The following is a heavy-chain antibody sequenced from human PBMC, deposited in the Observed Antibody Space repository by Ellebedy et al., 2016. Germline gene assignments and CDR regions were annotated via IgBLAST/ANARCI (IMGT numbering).Heavy chain of an antibody. J-gene: IGHJ4*02. Sequence: SVKVSXXASGGTFSSSAISWVRQAPGQGLEWMGRIIPIVGIRDYAQKFQDRVTITADRSTSTAYMELSSLRSEDTAVYYCARDSGAKEHILAVTDRDYWGQGTLVTVSS. D-gene: IGHD2-21*02. CDR1: GGTFSSSA. V-gene: IGHV1-69*04. CDR2: IIPIVGIR. CDR3: ARDSGAKEHILAVTDRDY.